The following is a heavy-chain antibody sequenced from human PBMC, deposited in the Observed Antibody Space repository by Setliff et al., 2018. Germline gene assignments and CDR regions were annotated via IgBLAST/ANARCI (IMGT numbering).Heavy chain of an antibody. D-gene: IGHD3-10*01. V-gene: IGHV4-39*01. CDR2: IYYTGTA. CDR3: ARHEFVGGYYGSVTYRHFDY. CDR1: GDSISSTSYQ. Sequence: SETLSLTCTVSGDSISSTSYQWGWVHQPPGKGLEWIGSIYYTGTAYYNPSLKSRVTISVDTSKNQFSLQVTSLAATDTALYFCARHEFVGGYYGSVTYRHFDYWGQGILVTVSS. J-gene: IGHJ4*02.